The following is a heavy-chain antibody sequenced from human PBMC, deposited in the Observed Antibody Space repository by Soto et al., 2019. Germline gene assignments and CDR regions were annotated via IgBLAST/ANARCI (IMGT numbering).Heavy chain of an antibody. J-gene: IGHJ6*02. D-gene: IGHD5-12*01. Sequence: EVQLVESGGVVVQPGGSLRLSCAASGFTFDDYTMHWVRQAPGMGLEWVSLISWDGGSTYYADSVKGRFTISRDNSKNSLYLQMNSLRTEDTALYYCAKDIPGYSGYDRSPGDDGMDVWGQGTTVTVSS. CDR1: GFTFDDYT. CDR2: ISWDGGST. V-gene: IGHV3-43*01. CDR3: AKDIPGYSGYDRSPGDDGMDV.